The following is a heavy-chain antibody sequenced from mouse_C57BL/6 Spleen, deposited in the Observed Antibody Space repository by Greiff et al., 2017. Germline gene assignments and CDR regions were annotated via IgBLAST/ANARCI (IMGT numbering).Heavy chain of an antibody. CDR2: IYPGSGST. Sequence: QVQLQQPGAELVKPGASVKMSCKASGYTFTSYWITWVKQRPGQGLEWIGDIYPGSGSTNYNEKFKSKATLTVDTSSSTAYMQLSSLTSEDSAVYYCAIPHYYGSSYGYYAMDYWGQGTSVTVSS. V-gene: IGHV1-55*01. D-gene: IGHD1-1*01. J-gene: IGHJ4*01. CDR3: AIPHYYGSSYGYYAMDY. CDR1: GYTFTSYW.